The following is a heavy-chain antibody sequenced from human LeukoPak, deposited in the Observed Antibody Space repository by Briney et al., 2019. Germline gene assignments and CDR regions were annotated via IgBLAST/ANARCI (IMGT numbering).Heavy chain of an antibody. Sequence: PGGSLRLSCAASGFTFSSYEMNWVRQAPGKGLEWVSYISSSGSTIYYADSVKGRFTISRDNSKNTVYLQMNSLRVEDTAVYYCATETDEYWGQGTLVTVSS. D-gene: IGHD2-21*02. V-gene: IGHV3-48*03. J-gene: IGHJ4*02. CDR3: ATETDEY. CDR1: GFTFSSYE. CDR2: ISSSGSTI.